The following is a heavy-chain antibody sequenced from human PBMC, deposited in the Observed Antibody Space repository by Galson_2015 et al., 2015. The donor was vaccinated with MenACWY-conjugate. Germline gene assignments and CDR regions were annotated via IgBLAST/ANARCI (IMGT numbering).Heavy chain of an antibody. V-gene: IGHV4-34*01. CDR2: IRRGGIT. CDR1: GGSLSGYY. Sequence: ETLSLTCGVLGGSLSGYYWNWIRPAPGKGLEWIGEIRRGGITNYNPSLKGRVTISGDTSTNQISLHLTSVTAADTAVYYCATWRGYIYGFGRDFWGQGTRVTVSS. J-gene: IGHJ4*02. D-gene: IGHD3-3*01. CDR3: ATWRGYIYGFGRDF.